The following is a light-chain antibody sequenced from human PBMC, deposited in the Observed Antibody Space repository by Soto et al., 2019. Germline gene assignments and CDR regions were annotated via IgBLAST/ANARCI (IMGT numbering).Light chain of an antibody. J-gene: IGLJ1*01. Sequence: QSVLAHPASVSWSPGHSITISCTGTSTDIGTYYHVSWYRQHPGKVPQLIIYEVSNRPSGLSNRFSGSKSGNAASLTISGLQAEEEADYYCCSYTTGSTLVFGTGTKVTVL. CDR1: STDIGTYYH. V-gene: IGLV2-14*01. CDR3: CSYTTGSTLV. CDR2: EVS.